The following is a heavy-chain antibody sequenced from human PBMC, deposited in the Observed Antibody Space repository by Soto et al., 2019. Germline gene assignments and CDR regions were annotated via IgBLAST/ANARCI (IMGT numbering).Heavy chain of an antibody. V-gene: IGHV4-34*01. D-gene: IGHD2-15*01. J-gene: IGHJ5*02. Sequence: QVQLQQWGAGLLKPSETLSLTCAVYGGSFSGYYWSWIRQPPGKGLEWIGEINHSGSTNYNPSLKSRVTLSVDTSKNQFSLKLSSVTAADTAVYYCARWRDIVVVVAATGGWFDPWGQGTLVTVSS. CDR2: INHSGST. CDR3: ARWRDIVVVVAATGGWFDP. CDR1: GGSFSGYY.